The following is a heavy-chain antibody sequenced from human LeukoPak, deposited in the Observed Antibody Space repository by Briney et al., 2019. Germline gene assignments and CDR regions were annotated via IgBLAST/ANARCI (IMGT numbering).Heavy chain of an antibody. V-gene: IGHV5-51*01. J-gene: IGHJ6*02. Sequence: GAAPLTSFKGSGCSFTSYWIGWVRPMPGKGLEGMGVIYPDDSDTRYSPSFQGQVTISADNSISTAYLQWSSLKASYTAMYYCARWESYQTPQADYYGMDVWGQGTTVSVSS. CDR1: GCSFTSYW. D-gene: IGHD2-2*01. CDR3: ARWESYQTPQADYYGMDV. CDR2: IYPDDSDT.